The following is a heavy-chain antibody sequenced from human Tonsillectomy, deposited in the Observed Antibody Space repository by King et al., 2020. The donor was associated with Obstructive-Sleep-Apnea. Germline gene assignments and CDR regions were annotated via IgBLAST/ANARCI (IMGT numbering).Heavy chain of an antibody. CDR2: IYYGGST. V-gene: IGHV4-39*07. J-gene: IGHJ5*02. Sequence: QLQESGPGLVKPSETLSLTCTVSGGSISSTIHYWGWIRQPPGKGLEWVGSIYYGGSTYYNPSRKSRVTISVHTSRNQFSLKFRPVTAADTAVYYCARYSSSWYGRFDPWGQGTLVTVSS. CDR3: ARYSSSWYGRFDP. D-gene: IGHD6-13*01. CDR1: GGSISSTIHY.